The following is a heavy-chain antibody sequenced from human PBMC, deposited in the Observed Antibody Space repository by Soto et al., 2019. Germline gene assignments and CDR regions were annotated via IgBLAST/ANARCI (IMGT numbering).Heavy chain of an antibody. CDR1: GGPISGGDYY. CDR2: IHYSGIT. J-gene: IGHJ4*02. D-gene: IGHD3-22*01. CDR3: ARYSSESSDYYLQDY. V-gene: IGHV4-30-4*02. Sequence: SETLSLTCTVSGGPISGGDYYWSWIRQPPGKGLEWIGYIHYSGITYYNPSLKSRVTISLDTSKNQFTLQLKSVTAADTAVYFCARYSSESSDYYLQDYWGPGTLVTVSS.